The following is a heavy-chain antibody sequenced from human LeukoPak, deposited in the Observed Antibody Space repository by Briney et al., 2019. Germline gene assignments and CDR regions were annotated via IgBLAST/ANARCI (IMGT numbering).Heavy chain of an antibody. J-gene: IGHJ4*02. CDR1: GYTFTSYG. Sequence: GASVKVSCKASGYTFTSYGISWVRQAPGQGLEWMGWISAYNGNTNYAQKLQGRVTMTTDTSTSTAYMELRSLRSDDTAVYYCARDIIDSSGYLTTLFDYWGQGTLVTVSS. CDR3: ARDIIDSSGYLTTLFDY. CDR2: ISAYNGNT. D-gene: IGHD3-22*01. V-gene: IGHV1-18*01.